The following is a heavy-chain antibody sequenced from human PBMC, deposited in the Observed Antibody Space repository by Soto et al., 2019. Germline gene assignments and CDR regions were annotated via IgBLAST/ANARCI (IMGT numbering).Heavy chain of an antibody. Sequence: SVKVSCKASGGTFSSYAISWVRQAPGQGLEWMGGIIPIFGTANYAQKFQGRVTITADESTSTAYMELSSLRSEDTAVYYCARSLAPYCTNGVCYTSYFDYWGQGTLVTVSS. CDR2: IIPIFGTA. CDR3: ARSLAPYCTNGVCYTSYFDY. CDR1: GGTFSSYA. V-gene: IGHV1-69*13. J-gene: IGHJ4*02. D-gene: IGHD2-8*01.